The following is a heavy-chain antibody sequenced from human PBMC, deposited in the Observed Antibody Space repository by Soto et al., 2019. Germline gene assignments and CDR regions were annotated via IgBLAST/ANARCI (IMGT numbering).Heavy chain of an antibody. CDR2: ISGSGDRT. J-gene: IGHJ1*01. Sequence: EVQLLESGGGLVQHGGSLRLSCAASGITISNYPMSWVRQAPGKGLDWVSGISGSGDRTYYADSAKGRFTISKDISKYSLSLQLDNLGVEDTAVYFCVKDDGGYPSTAPHWGQGTLVSVSS. D-gene: IGHD3-22*01. CDR3: VKDDGGYPSTAPH. CDR1: GITISNYP. V-gene: IGHV3-23*01.